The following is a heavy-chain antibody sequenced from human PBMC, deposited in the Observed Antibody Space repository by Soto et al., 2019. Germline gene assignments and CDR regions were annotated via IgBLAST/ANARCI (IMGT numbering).Heavy chain of an antibody. J-gene: IGHJ5*02. CDR2: IYNNGSP. Sequence: LSLTCTVCGGSISSDYWSWIRQPPGKGLEWIGNIYNNGSPYYNPSLKSRLTISVDTSKNQLSLKLNSVTAADTAVYYCARGRWFDPWGQGTLVTVSS. CDR1: GGSISSDY. V-gene: IGHV4-59*01. CDR3: ARGRWFDP.